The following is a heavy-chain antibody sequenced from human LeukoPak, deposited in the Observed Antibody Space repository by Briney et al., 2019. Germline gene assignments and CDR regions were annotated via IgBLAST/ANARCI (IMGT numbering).Heavy chain of an antibody. CDR3: AKGSYWADYYFDY. D-gene: IGHD1-26*01. J-gene: IGHJ4*02. CDR1: GFTFDDSA. CDR2: ISWNSGGI. Sequence: GGSLRLSCAASGFTFDDSAMHWVRQAPGKGLEWASHISWNSGGIGYADSVKGRFTISRDNAKNSLYLQMNSLRAEDTALYYCAKGSYWADYYFDYWGQGTLVTVSS. V-gene: IGHV3-9*01.